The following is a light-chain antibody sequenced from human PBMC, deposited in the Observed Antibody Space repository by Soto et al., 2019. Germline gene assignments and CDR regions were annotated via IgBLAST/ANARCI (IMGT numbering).Light chain of an antibody. CDR2: AAS. J-gene: IGKJ2*01. Sequence: ESVLTQSPGTLSLSPGERAALSCRASQSVSSSYLAWYQQKSGQAPRLLIYAASTRATGIPDRFSGSGSGTDFTLTISILEPEDFAVYFCQLYGSSPPRYTFGQGTKLEIK. V-gene: IGKV3-20*01. CDR3: QLYGSSPPRYT. CDR1: QSVSSSY.